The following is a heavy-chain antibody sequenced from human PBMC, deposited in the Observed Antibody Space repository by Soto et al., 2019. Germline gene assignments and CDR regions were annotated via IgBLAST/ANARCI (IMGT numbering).Heavy chain of an antibody. J-gene: IGHJ6*02. V-gene: IGHV1-69*13. CDR3: AREYQRESYYYYGMDV. CDR1: GGTFSSYA. CDR2: IIPIFGTA. Sequence: SVKVSCKTSGGTFSSYAISWVRQAPGQGLEWMGGIIPIFGTANYAQKFQGRVTITADESTSTAYMELSSLRSEDTAVYYCAREYQRESYYYYGMDVWGQGTTVTVSS. D-gene: IGHD2-2*01.